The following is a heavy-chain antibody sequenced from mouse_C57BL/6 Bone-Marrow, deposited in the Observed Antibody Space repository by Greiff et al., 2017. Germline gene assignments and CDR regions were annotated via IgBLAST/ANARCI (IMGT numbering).Heavy chain of an antibody. D-gene: IGHD1-1*01. CDR1: GYTFTDYY. Sequence: EVQLQQSGPELVKPGASVKISCKASGYTFTDYYMNWVKQSHGKSLEWIGDINPNNGGTSYNQKFKGKATLTVDKSSSTAYMELRSLTSEDSAVYYCARSDYYGSSYALAYWGQGTLVTVSA. CDR2: INPNNGGT. CDR3: ARSDYYGSSYALAY. V-gene: IGHV1-26*01. J-gene: IGHJ3*01.